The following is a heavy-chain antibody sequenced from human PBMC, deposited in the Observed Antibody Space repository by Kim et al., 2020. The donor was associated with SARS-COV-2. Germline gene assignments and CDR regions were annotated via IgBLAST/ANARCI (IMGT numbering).Heavy chain of an antibody. J-gene: IGHJ2*01. Sequence: GGSLRLSCAASGFTFSSYGMHWVRQAPGKGLEWVAVISYDGSNKYYADPVKGRFTISRDNSKNTLYLQMNSLRAEDTAVYYCAKNRGGRAVAARYWYFDLWGRGTLVTVSS. V-gene: IGHV3-30*18. CDR1: GFTFSSYG. D-gene: IGHD6-19*01. CDR3: AKNRGGRAVAARYWYFDL. CDR2: ISYDGSNK.